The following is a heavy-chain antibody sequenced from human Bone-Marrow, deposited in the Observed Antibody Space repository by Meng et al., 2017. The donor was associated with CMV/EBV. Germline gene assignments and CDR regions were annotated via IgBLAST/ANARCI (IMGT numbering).Heavy chain of an antibody. CDR3: ARRGVAARRGSWFDP. V-gene: IGHV1-8*01. D-gene: IGHD6-6*01. CDR1: GYTFTTYD. CDR2: MNPNSGNT. Sequence: ASVKVSCKASGYTFTTYDIDWVRQATGQGLEWMGWMNPNSGNTGYAQKFEGRVTMTRNTSISRAYMELSSLRSEDTAVYYCARRGVAARRGSWFDPWGQGTPVTVSS. J-gene: IGHJ5*02.